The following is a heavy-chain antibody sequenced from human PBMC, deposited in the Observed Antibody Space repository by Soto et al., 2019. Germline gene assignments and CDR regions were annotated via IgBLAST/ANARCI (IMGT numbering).Heavy chain of an antibody. CDR1: GGSISSSSYY. J-gene: IGHJ5*02. Sequence: QLQLQESGPGLVKPSETLSLTCTVSGGSISSSSYYWGWIRQPPGKGLEWIGSIYYSGSTYYNPSLKRRPTIAVDTSKNQFSLKLSSVTAADTAVYYCARHTSRGGITIFGVVILGWFDPWGQGTLVTVSS. V-gene: IGHV4-39*01. CDR2: IYYSGST. D-gene: IGHD3-3*01. CDR3: ARHTSRGGITIFGVVILGWFDP.